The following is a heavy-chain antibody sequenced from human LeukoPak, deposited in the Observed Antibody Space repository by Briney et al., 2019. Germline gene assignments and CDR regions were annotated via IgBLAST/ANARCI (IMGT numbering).Heavy chain of an antibody. Sequence: SDTLSLTCTVWGASISSYYCSWIRQPARRGPEWIGRIYTSGSTNYNPSLKSRVTMSVDTSKTQFYLKLSSVTAADTAVYYCARFSGDYYYYYMDVWGKGTTVTISS. D-gene: IGHD6-25*01. CDR2: IYTSGST. CDR3: ARFSGDYYYYYMDV. V-gene: IGHV4-4*07. J-gene: IGHJ6*03. CDR1: GASISSYY.